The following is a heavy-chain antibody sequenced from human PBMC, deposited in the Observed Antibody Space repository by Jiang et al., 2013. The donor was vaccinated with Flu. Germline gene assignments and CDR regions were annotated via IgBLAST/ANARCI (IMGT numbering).Heavy chain of an antibody. CDR3: ARWKGGSYGFYANWFDP. D-gene: IGHD1-26*01. J-gene: IGHJ5*02. Sequence: TVSGGSISSYYWSWIRQPAGKGLEWIGRIYTSGSTNYNPSLKSRVTMSVDTSKNQFSLKLSSVTAADTAVYYCARWKGGSYGFYANWFDPWGQGTLVTVSS. CDR1: GGSISSYY. CDR2: IYTSGST. V-gene: IGHV4-4*07.